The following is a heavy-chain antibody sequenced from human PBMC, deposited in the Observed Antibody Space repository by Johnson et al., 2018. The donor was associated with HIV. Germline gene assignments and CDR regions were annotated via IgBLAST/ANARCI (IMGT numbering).Heavy chain of an antibody. D-gene: IGHD6-6*01. CDR1: GFSISSYS. CDR3: ARVGTARPRVRSYDI. V-gene: IGHV3-48*01. CDR2: ISSSSTSI. Sequence: VQLVESGGGLKQPGGSLRLSCAASGFSISSYSMTWVRQAPGRGPEWISYISSSSTSIYYADSVHGRFTVSRDNAKNSLSLQMSGLRAEDTAVYYCARVGTARPRVRSYDIWGQGTTVTVSS. J-gene: IGHJ3*02.